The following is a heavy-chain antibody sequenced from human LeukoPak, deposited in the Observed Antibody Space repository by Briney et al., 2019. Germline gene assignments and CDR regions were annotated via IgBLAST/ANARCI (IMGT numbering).Heavy chain of an antibody. V-gene: IGHV5-51*01. J-gene: IGHJ6*02. CDR3: ARLGYCSSASCYYGMDV. CDR2: IYPGDSDT. Sequence: GESLKISCKASGYSFSTYWIAWVRQMSGEGLEGMGIIYPGDSDTRYSPSFQGQVTMSVDKSISTAYLQWSSLKASDIAMYYCARLGYCSSASCYYGMDVWGQGTTVTVSS. CDR1: GYSFSTYW. D-gene: IGHD2-2*01.